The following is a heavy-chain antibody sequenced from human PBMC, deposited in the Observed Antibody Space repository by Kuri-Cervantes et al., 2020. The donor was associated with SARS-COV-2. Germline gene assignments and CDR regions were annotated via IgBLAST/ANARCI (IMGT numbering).Heavy chain of an antibody. D-gene: IGHD2-2*02. CDR2: IYYSGST. CDR3: ARDLGIRYCSSTSCYTGGPHYYYYGMDV. J-gene: IGHJ6*02. V-gene: IGHV4-59*01. Sequence: SETLSLTCTVSGGSISSYHWSWVRQPPGKGLEWIGYIYYSGSTNYNPSLKSRVTISVDTSKNQFSLKLSSVTAADTAVYYCARDLGIRYCSSTSCYTGGPHYYYYGMDVWGQGTTVTVSS. CDR1: GGSISSYH.